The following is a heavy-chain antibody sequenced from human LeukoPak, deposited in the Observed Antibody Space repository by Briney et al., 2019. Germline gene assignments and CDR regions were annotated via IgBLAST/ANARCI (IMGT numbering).Heavy chain of an antibody. V-gene: IGHV4-4*02. CDR2: IYHSGST. CDR1: GGSISSSNW. D-gene: IGHD1-1*01. Sequence: SETLSLTCAVSGGSISSSNWWSWVRQPPGKGLEWIGEIYHSGSTNYNPSLKSRVTISVDQSKNQFSLKLSSVTAADTAVYYCARGTAHAEYFQHWGQGTLVTVSS. CDR3: ARGTAHAEYFQH. J-gene: IGHJ1*01.